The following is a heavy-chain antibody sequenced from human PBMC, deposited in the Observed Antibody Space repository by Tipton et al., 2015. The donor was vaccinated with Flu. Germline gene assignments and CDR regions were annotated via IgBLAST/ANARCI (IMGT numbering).Heavy chain of an antibody. Sequence: LRLSCTVSGDSVRSSYYWARIRQPPGRGLEWIGNINHNGNTYHNASLRSRVTISVDTSRNHFSLKLSSVTAADTAVYYCARRDFSNYVSDPKNWFDPWGQGTLVTVSS. CDR1: GDSVRSSYY. V-gene: IGHV4-38-2*02. CDR2: INHNGNT. D-gene: IGHD4-11*01. J-gene: IGHJ5*02. CDR3: ARRDFSNYVSDPKNWFDP.